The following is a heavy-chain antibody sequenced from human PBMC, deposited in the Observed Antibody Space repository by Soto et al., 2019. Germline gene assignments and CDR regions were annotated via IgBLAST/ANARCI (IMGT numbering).Heavy chain of an antibody. J-gene: IGHJ6*02. CDR3: AYLGYCTNGVCYNGMDV. V-gene: IGHV1-18*04. D-gene: IGHD2-8*01. Sequence: ASVKVSCKASGYTFTSYGISWVRQAPGQGLEWMGWISAYNGNTNYAQKLQGRVTMTTDTSTSTAYMELRSLRFDDTAVYYCAYLGYCTNGVCYNGMDVWGQGTTVTVSS. CDR1: GYTFTSYG. CDR2: ISAYNGNT.